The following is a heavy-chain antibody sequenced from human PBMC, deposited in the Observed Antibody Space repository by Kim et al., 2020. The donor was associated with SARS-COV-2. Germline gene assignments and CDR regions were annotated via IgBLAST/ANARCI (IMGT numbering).Heavy chain of an antibody. CDR3: ARLGFRGEWLYAKDYYYTDV. CDR2: IYYSGST. D-gene: IGHD3-3*01. Sequence: SETLSLTCTVSGGSISSYYWSWIRQPPGKGLEWIGYIYYSGSTNYNPSLKSRVTISVDTSKNQFSLKLSSVTAADTAVYYCARLGFRGEWLYAKDYYYTDVCGKGTTVTVSS. V-gene: IGHV4-59*08. CDR1: GGSISSYY. J-gene: IGHJ6*03.